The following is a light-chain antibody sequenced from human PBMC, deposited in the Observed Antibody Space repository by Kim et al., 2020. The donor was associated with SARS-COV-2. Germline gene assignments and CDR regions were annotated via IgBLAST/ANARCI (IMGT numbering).Light chain of an antibody. J-gene: IGKJ1*01. CDR2: ASS. V-gene: IGKV3-20*01. Sequence: EIVLTQSPGTLSLSPGERATLSCRASQSVSSSYLGWYQQKPGQAPRLLIYASSNRATGIPDRFSGSGSGTDFTLTISRLEPEDFAMYYCQQYGRSPPWTFGQGTKV. CDR3: QQYGRSPPWT. CDR1: QSVSSSY.